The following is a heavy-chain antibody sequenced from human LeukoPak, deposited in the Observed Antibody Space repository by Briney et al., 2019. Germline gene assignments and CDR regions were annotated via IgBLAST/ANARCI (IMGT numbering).Heavy chain of an antibody. D-gene: IGHD5-12*01. CDR1: GFTFSSYA. CDR2: ISYDGTNT. J-gene: IGHJ4*02. CDR3: ARGRYTGYDSGYFDY. Sequence: PGGSLRLSCAASGFTFSSYAMHWVRQAPAKGLEWVAAISYDGTNTYYTDSAKDRFTISRDNSKNTLYLQMNSLRAEDTAVYSCARGRYTGYDSGYFDYWGQGILVTVSS. V-gene: IGHV3-30*04.